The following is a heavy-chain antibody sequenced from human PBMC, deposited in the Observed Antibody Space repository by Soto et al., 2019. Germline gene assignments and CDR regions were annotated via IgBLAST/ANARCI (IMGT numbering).Heavy chain of an antibody. CDR1: GFPFSSYE. CDR2: ISVSGNII. J-gene: IGHJ4*02. D-gene: IGHD4-4*01. CDR3: VRDTMRATAAASLDY. Sequence: PGGSLRLSCAASGFPFSSYEFNWVRQAPGRGLEWISYISVSGNIIKYAESVKGRFTISRDNAENSLHLHMSNLRVDDTALYFCVRDTMRATAAASLDYWGQGTQVTVSS. V-gene: IGHV3-48*03.